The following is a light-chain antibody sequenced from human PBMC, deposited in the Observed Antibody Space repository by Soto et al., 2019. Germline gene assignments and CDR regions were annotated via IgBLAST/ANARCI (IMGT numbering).Light chain of an antibody. CDR1: SSDVGGYNY. V-gene: IGLV2-14*01. J-gene: IGLJ1*01. CDR3: SSYTSSSTLENV. Sequence: QSVLTQPASVSGSPGQSITISCTGTSSDVGGYNYVSWYQQHPGKAPKLMIYDVSNRPSGVSNRFSGSKSGNTASLTISGLQAEDEADYSCSSYTSSSTLENVFGTGTKVTVL. CDR2: DVS.